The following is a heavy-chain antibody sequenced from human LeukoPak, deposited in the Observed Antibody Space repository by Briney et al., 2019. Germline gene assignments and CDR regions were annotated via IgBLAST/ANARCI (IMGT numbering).Heavy chain of an antibody. Sequence: TGGSLRLSCAASGFTFSSYGMHWVRQAPGKGLEGVAFIRYDGSNKYYADSVKGRFTISRDNSKNTLYLQMNSLRAEDTAVYYCAKDTTPPKAGFDPWGQGTLVTVSS. V-gene: IGHV3-30*02. CDR3: AKDTTPPKAGFDP. CDR2: IRYDGSNK. J-gene: IGHJ5*02. CDR1: GFTFSSYG. D-gene: IGHD1-14*01.